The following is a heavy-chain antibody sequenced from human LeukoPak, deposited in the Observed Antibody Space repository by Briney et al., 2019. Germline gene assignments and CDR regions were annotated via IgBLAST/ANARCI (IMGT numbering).Heavy chain of an antibody. CDR2: ISTSSSYI. D-gene: IGHD2-2*01. V-gene: IGHV3-21*01. CDR1: GFTFNNYS. CDR3: ARRDTSSNYYYYMDV. Sequence: GGSLRLSCAASGFTFNNYSMNWVRQAPGKGLEWVSSISTSSSYIYYADSVKGRFTISRDNAKNSLFLQMNSLRAEDTAVYYCARRDTSSNYYYYMDVWGKGTTVTVSS. J-gene: IGHJ6*03.